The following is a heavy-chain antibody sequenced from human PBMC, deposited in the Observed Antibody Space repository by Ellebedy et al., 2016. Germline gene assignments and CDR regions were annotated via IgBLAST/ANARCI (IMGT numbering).Heavy chain of an antibody. J-gene: IGHJ6*02. CDR3: ARDHHPWDYYDSPGYVYYYYGMDV. CDR2: INAGKGYT. V-gene: IGHV1-3*01. CDR1: GYTFTNYG. Sequence: ASVKVSXXASGYTFTNYGIHWVRQAPGQRLEWMGWINAGKGYTRYSQKFQGRVTFSRDPSASTAYMELSGLTSEDTAVYYCARDHHPWDYYDSPGYVYYYYGMDVWGQGTTVTVSS. D-gene: IGHD3-22*01.